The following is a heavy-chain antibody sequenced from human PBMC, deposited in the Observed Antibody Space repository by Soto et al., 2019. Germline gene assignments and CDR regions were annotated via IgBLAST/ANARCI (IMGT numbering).Heavy chain of an antibody. J-gene: IGHJ4*02. Sequence: QVQLQESGPGLVKPSETLFLTCTVSGGSISSYYWSWIRRPPAKGLEWIGYIYYSGSTNYNPSLKSRVTISVDTSKNQYSLKLGSVTAADTAVDYCARDGSPRGYWGQGTLVTVSS. CDR2: IYYSGST. D-gene: IGHD1-26*01. CDR3: ARDGSPRGY. CDR1: GGSISSYY. V-gene: IGHV4-59*01.